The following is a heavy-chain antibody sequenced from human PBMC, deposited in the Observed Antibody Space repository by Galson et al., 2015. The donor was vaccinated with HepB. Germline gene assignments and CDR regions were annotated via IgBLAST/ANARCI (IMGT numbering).Heavy chain of an antibody. CDR1: GYTFTSYG. CDR3: ARDSPLMEPGMAGGYHYYYGMDV. CDR2: ISAYNGNT. V-gene: IGHV1-18*01. J-gene: IGHJ6*02. D-gene: IGHD3-10*01. Sequence: SVKVSCKASGYTFTSYGISWVRQAPGQGLEWMGWISAYNGNTNYAQKLQGRVTMTTDTSTSTTYMELRSLRSDDTAVYYCARDSPLMEPGMAGGYHYYYGMDVWGQGTTVTVSS.